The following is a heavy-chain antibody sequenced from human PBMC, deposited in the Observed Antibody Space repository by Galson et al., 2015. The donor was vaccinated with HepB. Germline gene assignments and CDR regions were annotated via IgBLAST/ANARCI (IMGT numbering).Heavy chain of an antibody. CDR1: GYTFTSYA. CDR2: INAGNGNT. V-gene: IGHV1-3*01. J-gene: IGHJ4*02. D-gene: IGHD1-26*01. Sequence: SVKVSCKASGYTFTSYAMHWVRQAPGQRLEWMGWINAGNGNTKYSQKFQGRVTITRDTSASTAYMEPSSLRSEDTAVYYCARVRSGSYCFDYWGQGTLVTVSS. CDR3: ARVRSGSYCFDY.